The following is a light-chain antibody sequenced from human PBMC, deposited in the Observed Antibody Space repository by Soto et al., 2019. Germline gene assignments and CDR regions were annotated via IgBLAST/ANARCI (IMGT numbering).Light chain of an antibody. Sequence: QSALTQPASVSGSPGQSSTISCTGTSSDGGGYNYVSWYQQHPGKAPKLMIYDVSNRPSGVSNRFSASKSGNTASLTISGLQAEDEADYYCSSYTSSSTLNVVFGGGTKLTVL. CDR1: SSDGGGYNY. V-gene: IGLV2-14*01. CDR3: SSYTSSSTLNVV. J-gene: IGLJ2*01. CDR2: DVS.